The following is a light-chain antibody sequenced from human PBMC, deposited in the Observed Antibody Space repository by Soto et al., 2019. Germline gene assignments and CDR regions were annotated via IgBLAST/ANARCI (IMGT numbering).Light chain of an antibody. V-gene: IGKV4-1*01. CDR2: WAS. CDR1: QSVFYSSNNKNY. J-gene: IGKJ2*02. CDR3: QQYYGNPPCT. Sequence: DIVMTQSPDSLAVSLGERATINCRSSQSVFYSSNNKNYLAWYQQKPGQPPKLLIYWASTRESGVPDRFSGSGSGTDFTLTISSLQAEDVAVYYCQQYYGNPPCTFGQGTKLEIK.